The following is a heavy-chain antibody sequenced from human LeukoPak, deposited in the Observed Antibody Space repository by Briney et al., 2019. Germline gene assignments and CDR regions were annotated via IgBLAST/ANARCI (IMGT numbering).Heavy chain of an antibody. J-gene: IGHJ6*03. CDR1: GGSISSYY. D-gene: IGHD3-3*01. Sequence: SETLSLTCTVSGGSISSYYWSWIRQPPGKGLEWIGYIYYSGSTNYNPSLKSRVTISVDTSKNQFSLKLSSVTAADTAVYYCARDRYDFWSGSHPERPYYYYMDVWGKGTTVTVSS. V-gene: IGHV4-59*01. CDR2: IYYSGST. CDR3: ARDRYDFWSGSHPERPYYYYMDV.